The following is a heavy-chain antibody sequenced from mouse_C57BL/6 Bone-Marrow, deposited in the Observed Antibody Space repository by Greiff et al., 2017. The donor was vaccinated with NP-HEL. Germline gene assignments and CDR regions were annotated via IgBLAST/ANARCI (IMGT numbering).Heavy chain of an antibody. D-gene: IGHD2-4*01. CDR2: TFYSGIT. V-gene: IGHV3-3*01. Sequence: EVKLMESGPSLVRPSQTLSLTCTVTGFSINSDCYWIWIRQFPGNKLEYIGYTFYSGITYYNPSLESRTYITRDTSKNQFSLKLRSVTTEDTATYYGARERRVYDYDGYFDVWGTGTTVTVSS. J-gene: IGHJ1*03. CDR1: GFSINSDCY. CDR3: ARERRVYDYDGYFDV.